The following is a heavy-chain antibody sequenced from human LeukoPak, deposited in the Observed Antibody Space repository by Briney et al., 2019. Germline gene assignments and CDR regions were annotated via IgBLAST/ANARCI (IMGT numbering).Heavy chain of an antibody. V-gene: IGHV3-21*01. D-gene: IGHD4-17*01. J-gene: IGHJ4*02. Sequence: GGSLRLSCAASGFTFSTYSMNWVRQAPGKGLEWGSSISSRNNYIYYADSVKGRFTISRDNAKNSLYLQMNSLRAEDTAVYYCARVMNDYGDYVFDYWGQGTLVTVSS. CDR1: GFTFSTYS. CDR2: ISSRNNYI. CDR3: ARVMNDYGDYVFDY.